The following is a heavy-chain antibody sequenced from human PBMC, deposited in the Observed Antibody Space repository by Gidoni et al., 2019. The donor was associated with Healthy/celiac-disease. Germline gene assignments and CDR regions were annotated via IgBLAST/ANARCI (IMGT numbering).Heavy chain of an antibody. Sequence: QVQLVQSGAEVKKPGASVMVSCKASGYPFTSHYMHWVRQAPGKGLEWMGIINPSGGSTSYAQKFQGRVTMTRDTSTSTVYMELSSLRSEDTAVYYCARGTTVVTRSHNHFDYWGQGTLVTVSS. V-gene: IGHV1-46*01. CDR2: INPSGGST. D-gene: IGHD4-17*01. J-gene: IGHJ4*02. CDR3: ARGTTVVTRSHNHFDY. CDR1: GYPFTSHY.